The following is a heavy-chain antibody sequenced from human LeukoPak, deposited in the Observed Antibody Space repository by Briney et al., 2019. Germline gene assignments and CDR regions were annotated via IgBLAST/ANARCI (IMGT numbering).Heavy chain of an antibody. V-gene: IGHV4-59*01. CDR1: GGSISSYY. J-gene: IGHJ3*02. Sequence: SETLSLACTVSGGSISSYYWSWIRQPPGKGLEWIGYIYYSGSTNYNPSLKSRVTISVDTSKNQFSLKLSSVTAADTAVYYCARETYYYDSSGYETIAFDIWGQGTMVTVS. D-gene: IGHD3-22*01. CDR2: IYYSGST. CDR3: ARETYYYDSSGYETIAFDI.